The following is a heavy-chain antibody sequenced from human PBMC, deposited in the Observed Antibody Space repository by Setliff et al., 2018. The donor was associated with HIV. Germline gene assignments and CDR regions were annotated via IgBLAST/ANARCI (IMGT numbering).Heavy chain of an antibody. CDR1: GFSFGSYW. CDR2: VKQDGSDK. J-gene: IGHJ4*02. D-gene: IGHD4-4*01. V-gene: IGHV3-7*01. CDR3: ARFRLYHYSNKVDY. Sequence: GESLTISCAASGFSFGSYWMSWVRQAPGKGLEWVANVKQDGSDKYYVDSVKGRFTISRDNAKNSLYLQMNSLRAEDTAVYYCARFRLYHYSNKVDYWGQGTLVTVSS.